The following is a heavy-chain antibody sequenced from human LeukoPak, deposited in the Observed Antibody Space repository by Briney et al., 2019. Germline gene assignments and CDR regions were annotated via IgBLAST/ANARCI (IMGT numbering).Heavy chain of an antibody. V-gene: IGHV4-39*07. CDR3: ARSYYYGSGSYVWFDP. CDR1: GGSISSSSYY. J-gene: IGHJ5*02. D-gene: IGHD3-10*01. CDR2: IYYSGST. Sequence: PSETLSLTCTVSGGSISSSSYYWGWIRQPPGKGLEWIGSIYYSGSTCYNPSLKSRVTISVDRSKNQFSLKLSSVTAADTAVYYCARSYYYGSGSYVWFDPWGQGTLVTVSS.